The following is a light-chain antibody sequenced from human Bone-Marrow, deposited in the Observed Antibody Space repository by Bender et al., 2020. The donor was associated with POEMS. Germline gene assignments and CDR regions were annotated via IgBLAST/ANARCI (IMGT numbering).Light chain of an antibody. Sequence: QSVLTQPPSASGTPGQRVTISCSGSSSNIGGNAVNWWQQLPGTAPQLLIYGNDQRTPGGPDRFSGSKTVASDSLAISGLQSEDVADYFCSAWEGILNGWVFGGGTELTAL. CDR1: SSNIGGNA. CDR3: SAWEGILNGWV. J-gene: IGLJ3*02. V-gene: IGLV1-44*01. CDR2: GND.